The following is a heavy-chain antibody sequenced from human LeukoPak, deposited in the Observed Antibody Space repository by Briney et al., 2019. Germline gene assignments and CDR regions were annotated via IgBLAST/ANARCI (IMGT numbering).Heavy chain of an antibody. D-gene: IGHD3-3*01. CDR3: AKDLGEYDYYYGMDV. J-gene: IGHJ6*02. V-gene: IGHV3-30*18. CDR1: GFTFSSYG. CDR2: ISYDGSNK. Sequence: GGSLRLSCAASGFTFSSYGMHWVRQAPGKGLEWEAVISYDGSNKYYADSVKGRFTISRDNSKNTLYLQMNSLRAEDTAVYYCAKDLGEYDYYYGMDVWGQGTTVTVSS.